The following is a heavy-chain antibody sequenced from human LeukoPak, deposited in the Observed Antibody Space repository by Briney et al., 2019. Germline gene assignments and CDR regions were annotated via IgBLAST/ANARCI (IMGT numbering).Heavy chain of an antibody. CDR1: GGYISRSSYY. Sequence: PSETLSLTCTVSGGYISRSSYYWGWIRQAPGKGLEWIGSIYHSGSTHYNPSLKSRVTISVDTSKNQFSLNLSSVTAADTAVYYCARVGVGGPYYYMDVWGKGTTVTVSS. CDR3: ARVGVGGPYYYMDV. CDR2: IYHSGST. V-gene: IGHV4-39*01. D-gene: IGHD1-26*01. J-gene: IGHJ6*03.